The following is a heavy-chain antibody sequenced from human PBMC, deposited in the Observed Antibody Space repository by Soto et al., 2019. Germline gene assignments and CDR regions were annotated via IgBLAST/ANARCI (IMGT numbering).Heavy chain of an antibody. D-gene: IGHD6-13*01. V-gene: IGHV4-39*01. CDR1: GGSFSSNNYY. J-gene: IGHJ4*02. CDR2: ISYSGST. Sequence: SETLSLTCTVSGGSFSSNNYYWGWIRQPPGKGLEWIGSISYSGSTYYNSSLKSRVTIFVDTSKNQFSLTVNSVTAADTAVYYCARHGMGIGAPGLYRYFDDWGQGTLVTVSS. CDR3: ARHGMGIGAPGLYRYFDD.